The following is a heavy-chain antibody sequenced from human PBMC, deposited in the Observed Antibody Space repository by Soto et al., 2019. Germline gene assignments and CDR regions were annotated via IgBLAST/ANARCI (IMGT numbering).Heavy chain of an antibody. CDR1: GFTFSSYS. CDR3: ARGYHYYDSSGYDKWDAFDI. V-gene: IGHV3-21*01. CDR2: ISSSSSYI. J-gene: IGHJ3*02. Sequence: EVQLVESGGGLVKPGGSLRLSCAASGFTFSSYSMNWVRQAPWKGLEWVSSISSSSSYIYYADSVKGRFTISRDNAKNSLYLQMNSLRAEDTAVYYCARGYHYYDSSGYDKWDAFDIWGQGTMVTVSS. D-gene: IGHD3-22*01.